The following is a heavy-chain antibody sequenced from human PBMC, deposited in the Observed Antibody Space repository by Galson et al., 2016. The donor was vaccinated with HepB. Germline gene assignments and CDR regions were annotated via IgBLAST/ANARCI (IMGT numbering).Heavy chain of an antibody. J-gene: IGHJ4*02. V-gene: IGHV3-48*04. CDR2: ISSSSNSM. D-gene: IGHD5-24*01. Sequence: SLRLSCAASGFIFNSYSMNWVRQAPGKGLEWISYISSSSNSMYYADSVKGRFTISRDNAKNTLYLQMNSLRAEDTAVYYCARGMATITSFDYWGQGTLVTVSS. CDR3: ARGMATITSFDY. CDR1: GFIFNSYS.